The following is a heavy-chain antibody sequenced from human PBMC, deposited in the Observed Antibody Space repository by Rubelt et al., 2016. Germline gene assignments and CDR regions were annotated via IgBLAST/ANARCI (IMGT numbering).Heavy chain of an antibody. CDR2: IDHNGGG. D-gene: IGHD2-15*01. J-gene: IGHJ5*02. CDR3: ARGHSPVFALPLRPAWFDP. V-gene: IGHV4-34*01. CDR1: DESFTAFQ. Sequence: HVRLHQWGAGLLKPSETLFLSCAVYDESFTAFQWTWIRQSPVKGLEGSGDIDHNGGGNSNPSLKGRVSIPVDASKSPFFLNLSSVTEADTAVYDCARGHSPVFALPLRPAWFDPWGQGTRVTVSS.